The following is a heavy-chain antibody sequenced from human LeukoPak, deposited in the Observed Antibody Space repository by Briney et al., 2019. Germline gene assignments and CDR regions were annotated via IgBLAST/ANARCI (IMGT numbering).Heavy chain of an antibody. CDR3: AKDELDYDSSGYFYNWFDP. D-gene: IGHD3-22*01. CDR1: GFTFSSYS. V-gene: IGHV3-23*01. CDR2: ISGSGGST. J-gene: IGHJ5*02. Sequence: GGSLRLSCAASGFTFSSYSMNWVRQAPGKGLEWVSAISGSGGSTYYADSVKGRFTISRDNSKNTLYLQMNSLRAEDTAVYYCAKDELDYDSSGYFYNWFDPWGQGTLVTVSS.